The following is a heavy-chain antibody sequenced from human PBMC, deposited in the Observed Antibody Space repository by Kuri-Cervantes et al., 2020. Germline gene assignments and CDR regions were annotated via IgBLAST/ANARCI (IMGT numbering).Heavy chain of an antibody. CDR2: IRYDGSNK. CDR1: GFTFSSYA. D-gene: IGHD6-19*01. J-gene: IGHJ4*02. V-gene: IGHV3-30*02. CDR3: AKSRAVTGAADH. Sequence: GGSLRLSCAASGFTFSSYAMHWVRQAPGKGLEWVAYIRYDGSNKYYADSVKGQFTISRDNSENTLYLQKNSLRAEDTAVYYCAKSRAVTGAADHWGQGTLVTVSS.